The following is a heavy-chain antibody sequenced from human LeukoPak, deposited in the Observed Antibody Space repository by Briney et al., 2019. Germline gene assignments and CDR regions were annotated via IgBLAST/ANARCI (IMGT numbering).Heavy chain of an antibody. V-gene: IGHV3-33*01. CDR2: IWYDGTVQ. CDR1: GLAFNRYG. Sequence: GGSLRLSCAAPGLAFNRYGIHWVRQAPGKGLEWVAVIWYDGTVQRYADSVKGRFTMSRDNARNTVDLQMNSPRGEDTAVYFCASGPLPDQQRLGHWGLGTLVTVSS. J-gene: IGHJ4*02. D-gene: IGHD3-16*01. CDR3: ASGPLPDQQRLGH.